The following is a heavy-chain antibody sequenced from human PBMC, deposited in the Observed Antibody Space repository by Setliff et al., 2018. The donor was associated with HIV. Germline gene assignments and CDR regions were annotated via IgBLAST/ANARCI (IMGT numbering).Heavy chain of an antibody. CDR1: GFSISGGYY. CDR2: IYHGGST. Sequence: PSETLSLTCSVSGFSISGGYYWGWIRQPPGKGLEWIGNIYHGGSTYYNPSLKSRVTISMDTSKNQFSLNLSSVTAADTAVYYCARGLDSAKIHYWGQGTLVTVSS. D-gene: IGHD6-25*01. CDR3: ARGLDSAKIHY. J-gene: IGHJ4*02. V-gene: IGHV4-38-2*02.